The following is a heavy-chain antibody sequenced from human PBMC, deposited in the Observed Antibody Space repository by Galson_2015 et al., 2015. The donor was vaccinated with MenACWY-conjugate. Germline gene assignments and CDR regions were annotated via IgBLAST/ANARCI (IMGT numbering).Heavy chain of an antibody. Sequence: CAISGDSVSSDSAAWNWIRQSPSRGLEWLGRTYFTSKWYNDYAVSVKSRITINPDTAKNQLSLHLKSVTPEDTAICYCAREERGSYYYYGLDVWGQGTTVTVSS. V-gene: IGHV6-1*01. J-gene: IGHJ6*02. CDR1: GDSVSSDSAA. CDR2: TYFTSKWYN. D-gene: IGHD2-15*01. CDR3: AREERGSYYYYGLDV.